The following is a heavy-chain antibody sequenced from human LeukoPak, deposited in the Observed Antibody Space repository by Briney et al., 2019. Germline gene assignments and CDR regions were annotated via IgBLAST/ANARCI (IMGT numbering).Heavy chain of an antibody. J-gene: IGHJ6*03. CDR2: ISSSSTI. Sequence: GGSLRLSRAASGFTFSSYSMNWVRQAPGKGLEWVSYISSSSTIYYADSVKGRFTISRDNAKNSLYLQMNSLRAEDTAVYYCARDGEYCSSTSCYWDYYYYYMDVWGKGTTVTVSS. CDR1: GFTFSSYS. D-gene: IGHD2-2*01. V-gene: IGHV3-48*01. CDR3: ARDGEYCSSTSCYWDYYYYYMDV.